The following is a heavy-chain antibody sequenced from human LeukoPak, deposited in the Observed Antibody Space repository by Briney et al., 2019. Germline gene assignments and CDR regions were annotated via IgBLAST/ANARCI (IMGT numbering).Heavy chain of an antibody. CDR2: IYYSGST. J-gene: IGHJ6*02. D-gene: IGHD4-17*01. CDR3: ARHSLAYAGMDV. V-gene: IGHV4-59*08. CDR1: GGSISSYY. Sequence: SETLSLTCTVSGGSISSYYWSWIRQLPGKGLEWIGYIYYSGSTNYNPSLKSRVTISVDTSKNQFSLKLSSVTAADTAVYYCARHSLAYAGMDVWGQGTTVTVSS.